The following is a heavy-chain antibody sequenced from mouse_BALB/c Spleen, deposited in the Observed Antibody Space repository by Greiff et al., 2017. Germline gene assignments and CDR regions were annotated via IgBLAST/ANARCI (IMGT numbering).Heavy chain of an antibody. CDR2: INSNGGST. CDR3: AREGYYGPFAY. D-gene: IGHD1-1*02. CDR1: GFTFSSYG. J-gene: IGHJ3*01. Sequence: VQLKESGGGLVQPGGSLKLSCAASGFTFSSYGMSWVRQTPDKRLELVATINSNGGSTYYPDSVKGRFTISRDNAKNTLYLQMSSLKSEDTAMYYCAREGYYGPFAYWGQGTLVTVSA. V-gene: IGHV5-6-3*01.